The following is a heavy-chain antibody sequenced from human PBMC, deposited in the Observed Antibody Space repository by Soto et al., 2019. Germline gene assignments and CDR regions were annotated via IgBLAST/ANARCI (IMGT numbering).Heavy chain of an antibody. CDR2: TYYRSNWRH. V-gene: IGHV6-1*01. D-gene: IGHD6-19*01. CDR1: GASVSSNTAA. Sequence: PSQTLSLTCAISGASVSSNTAAWNGIRSSPSRGLEWLGRTYYRSNWRHDYAVSVKSRITVNPDTSKNHFSLQLNSVTPDDTAVYYCARGVAGSGFDLWGQGTLVTVSS. CDR3: ARGVAGSGFDL. J-gene: IGHJ4*02.